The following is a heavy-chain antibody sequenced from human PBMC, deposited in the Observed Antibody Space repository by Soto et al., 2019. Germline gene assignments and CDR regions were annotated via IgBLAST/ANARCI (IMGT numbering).Heavy chain of an antibody. D-gene: IGHD3-10*01. V-gene: IGHV1-2*02. CDR1: GYTFTGYY. J-gene: IGHJ4*02. CDR2: INPNSGGT. CDR3: ARGDQFGFGVDF. Sequence: ASVKVSCKASGYTFTGYYMRWVRQAPGQGLEWMGWINPNSGGTNYAQKFQGRVSLTRNTSSSTAYMELTSLKSEDSAVYYCARGDQFGFGVDFWGQGTLVTVSS.